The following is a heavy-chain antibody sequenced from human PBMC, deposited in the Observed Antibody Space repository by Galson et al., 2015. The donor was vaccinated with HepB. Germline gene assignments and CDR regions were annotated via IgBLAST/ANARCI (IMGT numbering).Heavy chain of an antibody. CDR3: AKDRRDIVVVPAAIYY. V-gene: IGHV3-23*01. Sequence: SLRLSCAASGFTFSSYAMSWVRQAPGKGLEWVSAISGSGGSTYYADSVKGRFTISRDNSKNTLYLQMNSLRAEDTAVYYCAKDRRDIVVVPAAIYYWGQGTLVTVSS. J-gene: IGHJ4*02. D-gene: IGHD2-2*02. CDR2: ISGSGGST. CDR1: GFTFSSYA.